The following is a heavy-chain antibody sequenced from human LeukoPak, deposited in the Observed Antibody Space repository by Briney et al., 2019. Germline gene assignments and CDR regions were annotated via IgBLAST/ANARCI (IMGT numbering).Heavy chain of an antibody. CDR1: GGSLSGFY. V-gene: IGHV4-34*01. J-gene: IGHJ4*02. CDR3: ARGRGDDWVVVAATPPPPKFIFHY. CDR2: INHSGSP. Sequence: SETLSLTCAVYGGSLSGFYWNWIRQPPGKGLEWVGEINHSGSPNYNPSLKSRVTISVDTSKNQFSLKLSSVTAADTAVYYCARGRGDDWVVVAATPPPPKFIFHYWGQGTPVTVSS. D-gene: IGHD2-15*01.